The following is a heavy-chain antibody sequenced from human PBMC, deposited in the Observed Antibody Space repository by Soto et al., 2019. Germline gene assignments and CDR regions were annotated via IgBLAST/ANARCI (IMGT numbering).Heavy chain of an antibody. J-gene: IGHJ3*02. D-gene: IGHD5-12*01. CDR2: IYYSGST. V-gene: IGHV4-59*01. CDR1: GGSISSYY. CDR3: ARETYSGYDWRAFDI. Sequence: SETLSLTCTVSGGSISSYYWSWIRQPPGKGLEWIGYIYYSGSTNYNPSLKSRVTISEATSKNQFSLKLSSVTAADTAVYYCARETYSGYDWRAFDIWGQGTMVTVSS.